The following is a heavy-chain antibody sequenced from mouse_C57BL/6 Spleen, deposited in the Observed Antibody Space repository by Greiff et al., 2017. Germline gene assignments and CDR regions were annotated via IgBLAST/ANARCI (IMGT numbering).Heavy chain of an antibody. V-gene: IGHV1-55*01. CDR1: GYTFTSYW. Sequence: VQLQQPGAELVKPGASVKMSCKASGYTFTSYWLTWVKQRPGQGLEWIGDIYPGSGSPNYNETFKSKATLTVDTSSSTASMQLSSLTSEDSAVDDCARSPFYYDYTWFAYWGQGTLVTVSA. CDR3: ARSPFYYDYTWFAY. D-gene: IGHD2-4*01. J-gene: IGHJ3*01. CDR2: IYPGSGSP.